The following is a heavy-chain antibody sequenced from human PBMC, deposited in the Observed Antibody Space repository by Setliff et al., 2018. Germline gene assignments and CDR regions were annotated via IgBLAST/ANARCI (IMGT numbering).Heavy chain of an antibody. D-gene: IGHD1-20*01. CDR2: IGPYNGNT. CDR3: AKGGNITRETYYYYGMDV. J-gene: IGHJ6*02. V-gene: IGHV1-18*01. CDR1: GYTFTRYG. Sequence: PSVKVSCTASGYTFTRYGISWVRQAPGKGFEWMGWIGPYNGNTYYAQKFQGRVAITTDTSTSTAYMELRSLRSDDTAVYYCAKGGNITRETYYYYGMDVWGQGTTVTVS.